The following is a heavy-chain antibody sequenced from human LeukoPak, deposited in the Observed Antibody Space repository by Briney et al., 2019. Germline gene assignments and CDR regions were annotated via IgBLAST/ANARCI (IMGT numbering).Heavy chain of an antibody. Sequence: PGGSLRLSCASSGFTFSSYAMSWVRQAPGKGLEWVSAISGSAGSTFYADSVKGRFTISRDNSKSTLYLQMNSLRAEDTAVYCCAKGYCSSTTCYSRFDPWGQGTLVTVSS. CDR3: AKGYCSSTTCYSRFDP. D-gene: IGHD2-2*01. J-gene: IGHJ5*02. CDR1: GFTFSSYA. V-gene: IGHV3-23*01. CDR2: ISGSAGST.